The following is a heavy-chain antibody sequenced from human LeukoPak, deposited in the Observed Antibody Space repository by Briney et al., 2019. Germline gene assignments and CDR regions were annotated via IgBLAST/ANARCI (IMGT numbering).Heavy chain of an antibody. CDR2: ISAYNGNT. CDR1: GYTFTSYG. V-gene: IGHV1-18*01. D-gene: IGHD4-17*01. Sequence: ASVKVSCTASGYTFTSYGISWVRQAPGQGLEWMGWISAYNGNTNYAQKLQGRVTMTTDTSTSTAYMEMRSLRSDDTAVYYCARATTVITRDWFDPWGQGTLVTVSS. CDR3: ARATTVITRDWFDP. J-gene: IGHJ5*02.